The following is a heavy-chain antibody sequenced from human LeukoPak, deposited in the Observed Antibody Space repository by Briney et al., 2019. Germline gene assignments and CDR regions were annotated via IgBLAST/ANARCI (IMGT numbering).Heavy chain of an antibody. CDR1: GYSFTSYW. CDR2: LYPGDSDT. D-gene: IGHD1-1*01. J-gene: IGHJ4*02. CDR3: ARLTWNYIDS. V-gene: IGHV5-51*01. Sequence: GGALKISCKGSGYSFTSYWIGAVRQMPGKCLEGMGILYPGDSDTRYSPSFQAPLTSSADQSISTAYLQWSRLTAPDTAIYYCARLTWNYIDSWGQGTLVTVPS.